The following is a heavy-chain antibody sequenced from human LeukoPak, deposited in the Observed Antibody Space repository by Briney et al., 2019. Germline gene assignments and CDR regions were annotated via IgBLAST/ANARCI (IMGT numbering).Heavy chain of an antibody. Sequence: ASVKVSCKASGYTFTGYYMHWVRQAPGQGLEWMGWINPNSGGTNYAQKFQGRVTMTRDTSISTAYMELSRLRSDDTAVYYCARDRCSGGSCYNLGWFDPWGQGTLVTVSS. D-gene: IGHD2-15*01. J-gene: IGHJ5*02. CDR2: INPNSGGT. CDR3: ARDRCSGGSCYNLGWFDP. V-gene: IGHV1-2*02. CDR1: GYTFTGYY.